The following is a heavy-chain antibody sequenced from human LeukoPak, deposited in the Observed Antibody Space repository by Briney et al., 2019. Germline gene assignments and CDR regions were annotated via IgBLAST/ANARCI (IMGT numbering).Heavy chain of an antibody. Sequence: ASVKVSCKASGYTFTSYDINWVRQATGQGLEWMGWMNPNSGNTGYAQKLQGRVTMTRNTSISTAYMELSSLRSEDTAVYYCARAGADSSSWYRYYYYYMDVWGKGTTVTVSS. CDR3: ARAGADSSSWYRYYYYYMDV. CDR1: GYTFTSYD. CDR2: MNPNSGNT. V-gene: IGHV1-8*01. D-gene: IGHD6-13*01. J-gene: IGHJ6*03.